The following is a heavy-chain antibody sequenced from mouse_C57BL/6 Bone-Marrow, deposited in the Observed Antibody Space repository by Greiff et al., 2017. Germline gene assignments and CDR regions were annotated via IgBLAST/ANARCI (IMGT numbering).Heavy chain of an antibody. D-gene: IGHD2-3*01. V-gene: IGHV14-3*01. Sequence: DVQLQESVAELVRPGASVKLSCTASGFNIKNTYMHWVKQRPEQGLEGIGRIDPANGNTKYAPKFQGKAPITADTSSNTAYLQLSSLSSEDTAIYYCASFLWGLLPYAMDYWGQGTSVTVSS. CDR2: IDPANGNT. CDR3: ASFLWGLLPYAMDY. CDR1: GFNIKNTY. J-gene: IGHJ4*01.